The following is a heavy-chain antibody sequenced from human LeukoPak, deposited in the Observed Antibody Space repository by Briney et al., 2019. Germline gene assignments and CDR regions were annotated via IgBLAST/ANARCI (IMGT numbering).Heavy chain of an antibody. J-gene: IGHJ4*02. CDR3: ARVPEGYYGSGSYYPLDY. CDR2: IIPILGTA. D-gene: IGHD3-10*01. CDR1: GGTFSSYA. Sequence: SVKVSCKASGGTFSSYAISWVRQAPGQGLEWMGGIIPILGTANYAQKFQGSVTITADKSTSTAYMELSSLRSADTAVYYCARVPEGYYGSGSYYPLDYWGQGTLVTVSS. V-gene: IGHV1-69*06.